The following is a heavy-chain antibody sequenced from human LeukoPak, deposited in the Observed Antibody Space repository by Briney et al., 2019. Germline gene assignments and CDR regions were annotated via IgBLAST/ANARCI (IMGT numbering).Heavy chain of an antibody. Sequence: SQTLSLTCTVSGGSISSGDYYWSWIRQPPGKGLEWIGYIYYSGSTNYNPSLKSRVTISVDTPKNQFSLKLSSVTAADTAVYYCARELQWELPGGGYADYWGQGTLVTVSS. CDR2: IYYSGST. D-gene: IGHD1-26*01. V-gene: IGHV4-61*08. J-gene: IGHJ4*02. CDR3: ARELQWELPGGGYADY. CDR1: GGSISSGDYY.